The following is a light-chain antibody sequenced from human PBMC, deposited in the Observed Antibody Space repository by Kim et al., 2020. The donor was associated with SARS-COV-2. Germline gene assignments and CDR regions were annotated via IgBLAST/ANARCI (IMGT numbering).Light chain of an antibody. CDR3: QVWDSSTGV. J-gene: IGLJ1*01. V-gene: IGLV3-9*01. CDR2: RDS. Sequence: AALGQTARITCGGNNIGSKNVHWYQQKPGQAPVLVIYRDSNRPSGIPERFSGSNSGNTATLTISRAQAGDEADYYCQVWDSSTGVFGTGTKVTVL. CDR1: NIGSKN.